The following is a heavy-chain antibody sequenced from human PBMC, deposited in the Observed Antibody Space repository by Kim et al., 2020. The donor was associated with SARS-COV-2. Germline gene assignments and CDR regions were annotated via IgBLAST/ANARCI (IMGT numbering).Heavy chain of an antibody. Sequence: GESLKISCRASGYRFGNYWIAWVRQMPGKGLEYMGIIYPGDSNRRYSPSLPGQVAISVDEYIGTAYLQWSSLRASDTAMYYCARLGGGGGSPWLQEALDI. CDR1: GYRFGNYW. D-gene: IGHD2-15*01. CDR3: ARLGGGGGSPWLQEALDI. CDR2: IYPGDSNR. V-gene: IGHV5-51*01. J-gene: IGHJ3*02.